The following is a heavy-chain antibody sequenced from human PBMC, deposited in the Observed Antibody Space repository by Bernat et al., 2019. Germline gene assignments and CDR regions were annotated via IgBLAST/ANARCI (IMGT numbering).Heavy chain of an antibody. CDR1: SFTFSDAW. CDR2: IKSKTDGVTT. J-gene: IGHJ6*02. D-gene: IGHD2-15*01. CDR3: SSVRATYCYTGDG. Sequence: EVQLAESGGVLVKPGGSLRLSCADSSFTFSDAWMNWVRQAPGKGLEWLGRIKSKTDGVTTDYAAPLKGRFIISRDDSKDTRYLQINSLKIEDTAVYYFSSVRATYCYTGDGWGQVTTVTVSS. V-gene: IGHV3-15*07.